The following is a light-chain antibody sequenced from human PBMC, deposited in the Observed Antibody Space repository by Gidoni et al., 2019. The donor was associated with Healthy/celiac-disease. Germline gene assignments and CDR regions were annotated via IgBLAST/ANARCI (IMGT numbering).Light chain of an antibody. CDR2: DVS. CDR1: SSDVGGYNY. CDR3: SSYTSSSTLV. V-gene: IGLV2-14*01. J-gene: IGLJ2*01. Sequence: QSALTQPASVSGSPGQSITISCPGTSSDVGGYNYVSWYQQHPGKAPKLMIYDVSNRPSGVSNRFSGSKSGNTASLTISGLQAADEADYYCSSYTSSSTLVFGGGTKLTVL.